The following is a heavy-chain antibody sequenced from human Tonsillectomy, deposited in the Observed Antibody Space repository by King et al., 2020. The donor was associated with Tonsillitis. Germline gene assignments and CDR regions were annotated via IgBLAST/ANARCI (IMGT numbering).Heavy chain of an antibody. J-gene: IGHJ4*02. V-gene: IGHV3-30*04. CDR1: GFTLSSYA. D-gene: IGHD2-8*01. Sequence: VQLVESGGGVVQPGRSLRLSCAASGFTLSSYAMHWVRQAPGKGLEWVAVISYDGSNKYYADSVKGRFTISRDNSKNTLYLQMNSLRPEDTAVYYCARDQGGYCTHGVCSPFDYWGQGTLVTVSS. CDR3: ARDQGGYCTHGVCSPFDY. CDR2: ISYDGSNK.